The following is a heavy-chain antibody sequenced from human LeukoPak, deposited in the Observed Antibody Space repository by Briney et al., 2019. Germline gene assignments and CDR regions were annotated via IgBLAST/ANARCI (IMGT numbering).Heavy chain of an antibody. CDR1: GASVSSASY. Sequence: SETLSLTCTVSGASVSSASYWTWIRQPPGKGVEWIAHIYNGVNTNYNPSLKSRVTISVDTSKNQFSLRLNSVTAADTAVYYCARSRAFNSGAFDPWGQGTLVTVSS. D-gene: IGHD1-26*01. V-gene: IGHV4-61*01. J-gene: IGHJ5*02. CDR2: IYNGVNT. CDR3: ARSRAFNSGAFDP.